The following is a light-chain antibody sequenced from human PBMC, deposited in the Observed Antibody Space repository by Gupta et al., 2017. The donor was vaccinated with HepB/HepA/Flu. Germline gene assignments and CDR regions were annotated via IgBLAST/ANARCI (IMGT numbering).Light chain of an antibody. J-gene: IGKJ1*01. V-gene: IGKV2-30*02. CDR2: RVS. CDR1: QSLVHRDGNTY. Sequence: VVMPQSPVTLPVSLGQPASLSCRSSQSLVHRDGNTYLNWLQQGPGQSPRRLHCRVSDRDSGVPDRFSGSESGGDFTLRIRMIIAEDVGVASSRQAIAEARTLGQGTKVEIK. CDR3: RQAIAEART.